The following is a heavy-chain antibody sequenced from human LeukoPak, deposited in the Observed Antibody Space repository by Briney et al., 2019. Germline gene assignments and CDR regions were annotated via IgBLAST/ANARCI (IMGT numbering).Heavy chain of an antibody. CDR3: ASSGSYRFDY. D-gene: IGHD1-26*01. CDR1: GFTFSSYS. V-gene: IGHV3-48*02. Sequence: GGSLRLSCAASGFTFSSYSMNWVRQAPGKGLEWVSHITASGTAMFYVDSVKGRFTISRDNAKNSLYLQMNSLRDEDTAVYYCASSGSYRFDYWGQGTLVTVSS. J-gene: IGHJ4*02. CDR2: ITASGTAM.